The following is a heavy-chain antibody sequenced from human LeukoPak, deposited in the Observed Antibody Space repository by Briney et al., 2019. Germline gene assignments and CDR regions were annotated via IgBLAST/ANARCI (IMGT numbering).Heavy chain of an antibody. CDR2: ISAYNGNT. Sequence: ASVKVSCKASGYTFTSYGISWVRQAPGQGLEWMGWISAYNGNTNYAQKLQGRVTMTTDTSTSTAYMELRSLRSDDTAVYCCARGGYCTNYSCSMYYFYMDVWGKGTTVTVSS. CDR1: GYTFTSYG. J-gene: IGHJ6*03. CDR3: ARGGYCTNYSCSMYYFYMDV. D-gene: IGHD2-8*01. V-gene: IGHV1-18*01.